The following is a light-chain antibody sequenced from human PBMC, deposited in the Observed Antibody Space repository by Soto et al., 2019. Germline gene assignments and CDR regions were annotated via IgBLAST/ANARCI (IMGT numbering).Light chain of an antibody. V-gene: IGLV2-23*02. J-gene: IGLJ1*01. Sequence: QSALTQPASVSGSPGQSITISCTGTVGLVSWYQQHPGKVPKLMIYDVSERPSGVPDRFSGSKSANTASLTISGPQAEDEADYFCCSYAGSIYVFGTGTKVTVL. CDR1: VGL. CDR2: DVS. CDR3: CSYAGSIYV.